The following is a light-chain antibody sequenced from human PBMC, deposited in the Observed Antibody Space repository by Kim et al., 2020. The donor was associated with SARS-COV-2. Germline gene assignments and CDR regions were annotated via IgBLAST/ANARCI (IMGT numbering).Light chain of an antibody. CDR2: VHSDGSD. Sequence: ASVKLACTPNSGHSTYAIAGHQQQPEKGPRYLMKVHSDGSDSKGDWIPDRFSGASSGADRYLTISSLQSEDEADYYCQTWGTGIRVFGGGTQLTVL. CDR1: SGHSTYA. J-gene: IGLJ3*02. CDR3: QTWGTGIRV. V-gene: IGLV4-69*01.